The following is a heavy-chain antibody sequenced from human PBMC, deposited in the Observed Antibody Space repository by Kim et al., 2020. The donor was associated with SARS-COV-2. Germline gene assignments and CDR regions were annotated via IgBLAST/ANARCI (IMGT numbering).Heavy chain of an antibody. Sequence: VKGRFTISRDNAKNSLYLQMNSLRAEDTAVYYCARDLSRYYYDSSGYYDYWGQGTLVTVSS. D-gene: IGHD3-22*01. V-gene: IGHV3-11*06. J-gene: IGHJ4*02. CDR3: ARDLSRYYYDSSGYYDY.